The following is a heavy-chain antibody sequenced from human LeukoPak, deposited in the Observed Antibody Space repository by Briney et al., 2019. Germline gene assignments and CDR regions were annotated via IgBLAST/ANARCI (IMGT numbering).Heavy chain of an antibody. D-gene: IGHD4-17*01. V-gene: IGHV1-8*01. CDR2: MNPNSGNT. Sequence: ASVKVSCKASGYTFTSYDINWVRQATGQGLEWMGWMNPNSGNTGYAQKFQGRVTMTRNTSISTAYMELSSLRSEDTAVYYCATPKGNDYGDQRGPLDAFDIWGQGTMVTVSS. J-gene: IGHJ3*02. CDR3: ATPKGNDYGDQRGPLDAFDI. CDR1: GYTFTSYD.